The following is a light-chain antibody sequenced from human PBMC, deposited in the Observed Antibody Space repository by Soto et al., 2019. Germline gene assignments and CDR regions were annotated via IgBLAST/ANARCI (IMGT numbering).Light chain of an antibody. CDR3: QQYNNWPSWT. Sequence: EIVMTQSPATLSVSPGERATLSCRASQSVSSNLAWYQQKPGQAPRLLIYSASTRATGIPARFSGSGSGTEFTLTISSLQSEDFAVYHCQQYNNWPSWTFGQGTKVDIK. V-gene: IGKV3-15*01. J-gene: IGKJ1*01. CDR1: QSVSSN. CDR2: SAS.